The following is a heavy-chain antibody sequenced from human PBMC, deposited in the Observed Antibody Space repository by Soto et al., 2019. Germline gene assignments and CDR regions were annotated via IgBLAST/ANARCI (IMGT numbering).Heavy chain of an antibody. D-gene: IGHD2-15*01. V-gene: IGHV4-34*01. CDR3: ARGRPSCSGVSCVVGYFDY. Sequence: QVQLQQWGAGLLKPSETLSLTCAVYGGSFSGYYWSWIRQPPGKGLEWIGEINHSGSTNYNPSLKSRVTISVDTSKNQFSLKLSSVTAADTAVYYCARGRPSCSGVSCVVGYFDYWGQGTLVTVSS. J-gene: IGHJ4*02. CDR2: INHSGST. CDR1: GGSFSGYY.